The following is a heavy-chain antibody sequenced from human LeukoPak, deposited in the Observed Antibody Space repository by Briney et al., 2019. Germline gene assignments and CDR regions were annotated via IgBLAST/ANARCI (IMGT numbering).Heavy chain of an antibody. J-gene: IGHJ4*02. V-gene: IGHV4-59*01. D-gene: IGHD5-18*01. CDR2: THHSGAT. Sequence: RASETLSLTCSVSGVSITSNYWGWIRQPPGKGLEWLGYTHHSGATSYNPSLKSRGTMSLDTSNNQFSLKLSSVTAADTAVYYCARSSGHSYGDFDYWGQGNLVTVSS. CDR3: ARSSGHSYGDFDY. CDR1: GVSITSNY.